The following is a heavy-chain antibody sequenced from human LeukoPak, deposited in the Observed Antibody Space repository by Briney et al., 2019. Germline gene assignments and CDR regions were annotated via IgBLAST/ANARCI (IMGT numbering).Heavy chain of an antibody. CDR2: ITGASDYI. CDR3: AREELGSSLGFDP. Sequence: GGSLRLSCAASGFTFSSYAMEWVRQAPGKGLEWVSSITGASDYIYYADSVKGRFTISRDNAKNSVYLQMNSLRAEDTAVYYCAREELGSSLGFDPWGQGTLVTVSS. J-gene: IGHJ5*02. CDR1: GFTFSSYA. V-gene: IGHV3-21*01. D-gene: IGHD3-16*01.